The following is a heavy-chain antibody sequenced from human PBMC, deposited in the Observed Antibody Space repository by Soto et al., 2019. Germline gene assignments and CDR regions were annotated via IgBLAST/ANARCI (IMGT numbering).Heavy chain of an antibody. CDR1: GFTFSSYA. Sequence: GSLRLSGAASGFTFSSYAMTWVRQAPGKRLEWVSGISGIGGTTSYTDSVKGRFTISRDNSKKTLFLEMKSLGVEDTAVYFCARDVWETTSRYYGLDLWGLGTTVTVSS. V-gene: IGHV3-23*01. D-gene: IGHD1-26*01. J-gene: IGHJ6*02. CDR3: ARDVWETTSRYYGLDL. CDR2: ISGIGGTT.